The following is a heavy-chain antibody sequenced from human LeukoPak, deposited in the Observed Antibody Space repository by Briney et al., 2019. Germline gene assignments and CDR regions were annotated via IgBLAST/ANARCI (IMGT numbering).Heavy chain of an antibody. CDR1: GFTFSSYA. CDR2: IRGSGGST. Sequence: GGSLRLSCAASGFTFSSYAMSWVRQAPGKGLEWVSAIRGSGGSTYYADSVKGRFTISRDNSKNTLYVQMNSLRAEDTAVYYCAKDRYAWAAFDIWGQGTMVTVSS. CDR3: AKDRYAWAAFDI. D-gene: IGHD2-8*01. J-gene: IGHJ3*02. V-gene: IGHV3-23*01.